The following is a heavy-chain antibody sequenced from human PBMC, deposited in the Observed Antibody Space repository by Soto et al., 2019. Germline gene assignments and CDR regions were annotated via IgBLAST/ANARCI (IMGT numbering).Heavy chain of an antibody. D-gene: IGHD2-15*01. Sequence: SETRSLTCSVSGGSITSRSSYWAWIRQPPGKGLEWIGAFFSGSTFSNPSLRSRVTISKDRSRNQFSLKLTSVAATDTAMYYCATTRGWAVGGSFNYWGQGVLVTVSS. J-gene: IGHJ4*02. CDR2: FFSGST. CDR1: GGSITSRSSY. V-gene: IGHV4-39*01. CDR3: ATTRGWAVGGSFNY.